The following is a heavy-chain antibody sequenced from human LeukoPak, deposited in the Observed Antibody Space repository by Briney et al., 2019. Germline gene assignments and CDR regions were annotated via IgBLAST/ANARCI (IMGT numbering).Heavy chain of an antibody. J-gene: IGHJ6*02. CDR1: GGTFSSYA. CDR2: IIPILGIA. CDR3: ARSRLSPPYYYYGMDV. Sequence: ASVKVSCKASGGTFSSYAISWVRQAPGQGLEWMGRIIPILGIANYAQKFQGRVTITADKSTSTAYMELSSLRSEDTAVYYCARSRLSPPYYYYGMDVWGQGTTVTVSS. V-gene: IGHV1-69*04. D-gene: IGHD6-6*01.